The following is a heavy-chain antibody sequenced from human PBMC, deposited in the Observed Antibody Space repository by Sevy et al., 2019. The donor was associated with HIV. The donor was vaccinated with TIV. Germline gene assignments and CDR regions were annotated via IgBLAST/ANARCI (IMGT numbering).Heavy chain of an antibody. Sequence: GGSLRLSCAVSGFNFSISAMHWVRQASGKGLEWLGRIRSRANNYATAYSTSVKGRFTMSRDDSKNTAYLQMNSLKSEDSALYYCTTPLGVPFDYWGQGALVTVSS. D-gene: IGHD3-10*01. V-gene: IGHV3-73*01. CDR3: TTPLGVPFDY. J-gene: IGHJ4*02. CDR2: IRSRANNYAT. CDR1: GFNFSISA.